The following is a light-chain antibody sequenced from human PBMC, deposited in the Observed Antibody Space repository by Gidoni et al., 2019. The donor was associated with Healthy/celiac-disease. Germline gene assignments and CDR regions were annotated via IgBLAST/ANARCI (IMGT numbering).Light chain of an antibody. V-gene: IGKV3-11*01. J-gene: IGKJ4*01. CDR2: DAS. CDR1: QRVSSY. Sequence: EIVLTQSPATLSLSPGERATLSCRASQRVSSYLAWYQQKPGQAPRLLIYDASNRATGIPARFSGSGSGTDFTLTISSLEPEDFAVYYCQQRSNWPPRLTFGGXTKVEIK. CDR3: QQRSNWPPRLT.